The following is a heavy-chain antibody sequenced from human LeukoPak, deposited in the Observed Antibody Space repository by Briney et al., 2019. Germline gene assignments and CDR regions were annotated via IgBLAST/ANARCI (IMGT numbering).Heavy chain of an antibody. CDR1: GFTSSGHA. CDR2: ISTSGGST. V-gene: IGHV3-23*01. CDR3: AKDRPGEAWFDY. J-gene: IGHJ4*02. Sequence: PGGSLRLSCAASGFTSSGHAMGWVRQAPGKGLEWVSGISTSGGSTYYGNSVKGRFAISRDNSKNMVYLQMNSLRAEDTAVYYCAKDRPGEAWFDYWGQGTLVTVSS. D-gene: IGHD7-27*01.